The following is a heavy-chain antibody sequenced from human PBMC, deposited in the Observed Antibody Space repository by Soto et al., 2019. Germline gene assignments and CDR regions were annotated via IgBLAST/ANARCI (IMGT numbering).Heavy chain of an antibody. CDR2: IIPIFGTA. CDR1: GGTFSSYA. J-gene: IGHJ5*02. D-gene: IGHD3-10*01. Sequence: QVQLVQSGAEVKKPGSSVKVSCKASGGTFSSYAISWVRQAPGQGLEWMGGIIPIFGTANYAQKFQGRVTITADEPTSTAYMELSSLRSEDTAVYYCARIPALMVRTSQGWFDPWGQGTLVTVSS. CDR3: ARIPALMVRTSQGWFDP. V-gene: IGHV1-69*12.